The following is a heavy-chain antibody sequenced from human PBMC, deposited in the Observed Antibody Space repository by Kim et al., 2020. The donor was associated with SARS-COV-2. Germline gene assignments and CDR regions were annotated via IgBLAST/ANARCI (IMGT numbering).Heavy chain of an antibody. J-gene: IGHJ6*02. Sequence: ADSVKGRFTISRDNAKTSLYLQMNSLRAEDTALYYCAKTMDVDIGYGMDVWGQGTTVTVSS. V-gene: IGHV3-9*01. CDR3: AKTMDVDIGYGMDV. D-gene: IGHD5-12*01.